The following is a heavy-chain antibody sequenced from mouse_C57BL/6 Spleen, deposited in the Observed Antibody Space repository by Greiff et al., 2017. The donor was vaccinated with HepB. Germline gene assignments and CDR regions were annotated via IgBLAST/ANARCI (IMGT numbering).Heavy chain of an antibody. V-gene: IGHV1-81*01. J-gene: IGHJ1*03. CDR2: IYPRSGNT. CDR3: AFYYYGSSYGWYFDV. D-gene: IGHD1-1*01. CDR1: GYTFTSYG. Sequence: QVQLKQSGAELARPGASVKLSCKASGYTFTSYGISWVKQRTGQGLEWIGEIYPRSGNTYYNEKFKGKATLTADKSSSTAYMELRSLTSEDSAVYFCAFYYYGSSYGWYFDVWGTGTTVTVSS.